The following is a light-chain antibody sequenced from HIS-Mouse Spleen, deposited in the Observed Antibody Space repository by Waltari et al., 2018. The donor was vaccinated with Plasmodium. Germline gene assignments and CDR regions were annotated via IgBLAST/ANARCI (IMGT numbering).Light chain of an antibody. Sequence: QSALTQPPSASGSPGQSVTISCTGTSSDVGGYNYVSWYQQHPGKAPKLIIYEVSKRPSGVPVRYSGSKSGNTASLTVSGIQAEDEADYYCSSYAGSDNLVFGGGTKLTVL. V-gene: IGLV2-8*01. J-gene: IGLJ2*01. CDR1: SSDVGGYNY. CDR3: SSYAGSDNLV. CDR2: EVS.